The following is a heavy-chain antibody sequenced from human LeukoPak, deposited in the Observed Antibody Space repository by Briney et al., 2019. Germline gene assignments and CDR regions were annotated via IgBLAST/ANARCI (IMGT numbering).Heavy chain of an antibody. CDR1: VFTFSRYD. V-gene: IGHV3-23*01. CDR3: AMGKSRSGYYFDY. J-gene: IGHJ4*02. CDR2: IRGSGGST. D-gene: IGHD3-3*01. Sequence: PGGSLRLSCAASVFTFSRYDMSCVRQAPGGGLEGVSAIRGSGGSTYYAVCVEGRFTLSIDNTKSTLYLQMNSLRAEHTAVYCCAMGKSRSGYYFDYWGQGTLVTVSS.